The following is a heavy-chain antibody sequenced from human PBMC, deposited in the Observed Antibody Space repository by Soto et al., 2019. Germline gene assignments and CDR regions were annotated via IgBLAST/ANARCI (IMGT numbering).Heavy chain of an antibody. D-gene: IGHD3-22*01. Sequence: QVQLVQSGAEVKKPGASVKVSCKASGYTFTGYYMHWVRQAPGQGLEWMGWINPNSGGTNYAQKFQGWVTMTRDTSISTAYMELSRLRSDDTAVYYCARELKEGFISSGYFDYYYGMDVWGQGTTVTVSS. V-gene: IGHV1-2*04. CDR3: ARELKEGFISSGYFDYYYGMDV. CDR1: GYTFTGYY. J-gene: IGHJ6*02. CDR2: INPNSGGT.